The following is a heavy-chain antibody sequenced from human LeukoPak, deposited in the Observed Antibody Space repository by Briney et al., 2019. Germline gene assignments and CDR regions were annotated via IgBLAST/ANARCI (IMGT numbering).Heavy chain of an antibody. CDR2: IVVGSGNT. Sequence: ASVKVSCKASGFTFTSSAMQWVRQARGQRLEWIGWIVVGSGNTNYAQKFQGRVTMTRDMSTSTVYMELSSLRSEDTAVYYCARDLSSIGSSGYYLDLGFDYWGQGTLVTVSS. CDR1: GFTFTSSA. V-gene: IGHV1-58*02. D-gene: IGHD3-22*01. J-gene: IGHJ4*02. CDR3: ARDLSSIGSSGYYLDLGFDY.